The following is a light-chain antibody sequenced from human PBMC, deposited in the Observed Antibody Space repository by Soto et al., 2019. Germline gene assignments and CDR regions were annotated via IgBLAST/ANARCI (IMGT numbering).Light chain of an antibody. Sequence: TQPCSLSGSPGQAITISCTGTNSDVGGYKYVSWYQQNPGKAPKLIIYEVSSRPSGVSNRFSGSKSGNTASLTISGLQAEDEADYYCSSYPSASILHVYGSGTKVT. V-gene: IGLV2-14*01. J-gene: IGLJ1*01. CDR3: SSYPSASILHV. CDR2: EVS. CDR1: NSDVGGYKY.